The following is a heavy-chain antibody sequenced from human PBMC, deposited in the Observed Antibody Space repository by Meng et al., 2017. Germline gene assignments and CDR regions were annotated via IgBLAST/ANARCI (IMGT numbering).Heavy chain of an antibody. CDR2: INHSGST. J-gene: IGHJ6*02. V-gene: IGHV4-34*01. CDR3: AREIVVVVAATEYYYYYGMDV. CDR1: GGSFSGYY. D-gene: IGHD2-15*01. Sequence: GSLRLSCAVYGGSFSGYYWSWIRQPPGKGREWNGEINHSGSTNYNPSLKSRVTISVDTSKNQFSLKLSSVTAADTAVYYCAREIVVVVAATEYYYYYGMDVWGQGTTVTVS.